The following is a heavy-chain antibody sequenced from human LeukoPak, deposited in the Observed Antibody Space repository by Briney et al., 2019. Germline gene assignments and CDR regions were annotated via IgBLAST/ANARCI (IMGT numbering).Heavy chain of an antibody. CDR2: INPSGGST. D-gene: IGHD3-3*01. J-gene: IGHJ4*02. CDR1: GYTFTSYY. V-gene: IGHV1-46*03. Sequence: ASVKVSCKASGYTFTSYYMHWVRQAPGQGLESMGIINPSGGSTSYAQKFQGRVTMTRDTSTSTVYTELSSLRSEDTAVYYCASAYDFWSGYYPLWGQGTLVTVSS. CDR3: ASAYDFWSGYYPL.